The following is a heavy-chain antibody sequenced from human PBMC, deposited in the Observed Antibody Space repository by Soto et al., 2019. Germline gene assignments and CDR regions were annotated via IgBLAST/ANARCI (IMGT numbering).Heavy chain of an antibody. CDR2: IWYDGSNK. D-gene: IGHD6-13*01. J-gene: IGHJ5*02. CDR1: GFTFSSYG. CDR3: ARDRGGSSWLSTGWFDP. V-gene: IGHV3-33*01. Sequence: GGSLRLSCAASGFTFSSYGMHWVRQAPGKGLEWVAVIWYDGSNKYYADSVKGRFTISKDNSKNTLYLQMNSLRAEDTAVYYCARDRGGSSWLSTGWFDPWGQGTLVTVSS.